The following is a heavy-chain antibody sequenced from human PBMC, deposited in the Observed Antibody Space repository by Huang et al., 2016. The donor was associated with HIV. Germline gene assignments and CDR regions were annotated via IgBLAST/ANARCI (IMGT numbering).Heavy chain of an antibody. Sequence: QVLLVQSGAEVKRPGASVKLSCRASGYTFTAYGIHWLVRAPGQSLQWMGWLPPGRGQMPFSQGVQGRRRIPRDSSANTVYMELSNIRPGDTATYYCARAARGDGYQGAFDVWGQGTVVTASS. CDR3: ARAARGDGYQGAFDV. D-gene: IGHD2-2*03. CDR2: LPPGRGQM. V-gene: IGHV1-3*01. J-gene: IGHJ3*01. CDR1: GYTFTAYG.